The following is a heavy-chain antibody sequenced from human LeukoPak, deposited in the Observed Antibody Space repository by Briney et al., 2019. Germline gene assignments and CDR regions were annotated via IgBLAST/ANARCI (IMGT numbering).Heavy chain of an antibody. Sequence: PSETLSLTCTVSGGSISSYYWSWIRQPPGKGLEWIGYIYYSGSTNYNPSLKSRVTISVDTSKNQFSLKLSSVTAADTAVYYCAREGTPGDFDYWGQGTLVTVSS. CDR3: AREGTPGDFDY. V-gene: IGHV4-59*01. D-gene: IGHD3-10*01. CDR1: GGSISSYY. J-gene: IGHJ4*02. CDR2: IYYSGST.